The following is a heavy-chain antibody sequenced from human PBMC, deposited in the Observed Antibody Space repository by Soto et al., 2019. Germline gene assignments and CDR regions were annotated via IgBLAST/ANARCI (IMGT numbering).Heavy chain of an antibody. CDR3: AREFAY. Sequence: PSETLSLTCTVSGGSVSSGSYYWNWIRQPPGKELEWIGLIYNSGSTNYKPSLKRRVNISVDTSKTHFSLTLNSVTAADTAVYYCAREFAYWGQGTLVTVSS. CDR2: IYNSGST. J-gene: IGHJ4*02. V-gene: IGHV4-61*01. CDR1: GGSVSSGSYY.